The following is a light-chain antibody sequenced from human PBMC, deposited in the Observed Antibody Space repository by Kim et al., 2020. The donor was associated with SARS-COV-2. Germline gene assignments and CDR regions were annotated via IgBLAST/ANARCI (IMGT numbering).Light chain of an antibody. V-gene: IGLV2-14*01. Sequence: QSALTQPASVSGSHGQSITISCTGTSSDVGGYNYVSWYQQHPGKAPKLMIYDVSKRPSGVSNRFSGSKSGNTASLTISGLQAEDEADYYCSSYTSSSTVFGTGTKVTVL. J-gene: IGLJ1*01. CDR3: SSYTSSSTV. CDR1: SSDVGGYNY. CDR2: DVS.